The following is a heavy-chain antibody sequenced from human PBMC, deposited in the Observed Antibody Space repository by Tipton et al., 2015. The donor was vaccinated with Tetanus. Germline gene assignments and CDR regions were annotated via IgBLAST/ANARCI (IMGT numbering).Heavy chain of an antibody. D-gene: IGHD3-22*01. J-gene: IGHJ4*02. CDR3: ARQQPGIYYYVVDH. V-gene: IGHV4-61*08. CDR2: ISGSGTT. Sequence: TLSLTCTVSGASLRGGDYHWSWIRQPPGKGLEWLAYISGSGTTNSNYYLRSRITMTRDTSRNQFSLTLTSVTAADTVVYYCARQQPGIYYYVVDHWSQGTLVTV. CDR1: GASLRGGDYH.